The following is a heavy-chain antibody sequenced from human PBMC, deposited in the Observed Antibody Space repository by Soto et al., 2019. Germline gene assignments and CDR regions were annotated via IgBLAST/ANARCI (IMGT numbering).Heavy chain of an antibody. CDR3: ARWPADDILTGYSDY. Sequence: SETLSLTCTVSGGSISSSSYYWGWIRQPPGKGLEWIGSIYYSGSTYYNPSLKSRVTISVDTSKNQFSLKLSSVTAADTAVYYCARWPADDILTGYSDYWGQGTLVTVSS. D-gene: IGHD3-9*01. V-gene: IGHV4-39*01. CDR2: IYYSGST. J-gene: IGHJ4*02. CDR1: GGSISSSSYY.